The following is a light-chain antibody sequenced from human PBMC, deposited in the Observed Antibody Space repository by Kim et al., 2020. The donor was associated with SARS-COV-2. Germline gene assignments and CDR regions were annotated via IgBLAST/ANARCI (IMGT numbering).Light chain of an antibody. J-gene: IGLJ1*01. CDR3: NSYTSTRSCV. V-gene: IGLV2-14*03. CDR1: SRDIGCFNS. Sequence: RSIPSSYTGHSRDIGCFNSYPDYLRIPAKAPKAVIYTVGRRPSDISNRCSGSKSGNAASITISGLQAEDEADYYCNSYTSTRSCVFGAGTKVTVL. CDR2: TVG.